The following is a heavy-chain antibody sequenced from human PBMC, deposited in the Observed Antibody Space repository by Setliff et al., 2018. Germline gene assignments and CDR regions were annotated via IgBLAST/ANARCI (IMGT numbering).Heavy chain of an antibody. Sequence: SETLSLTCTVSGYSISSGYYWGWIRQPPGKGLVWIGNMYHSGSVYYNPSLKSRVTISVDTSKNQFSLKVTSVTAADTGVYYCARGLVDERTAYPCAEYFQYWGDGTLVTVSS. CDR2: MYHSGSV. J-gene: IGHJ4*01. D-gene: IGHD3-16*01. V-gene: IGHV4-38-2*02. CDR3: ARGLVDERTAYPCAEYFQY. CDR1: GYSISSGYY.